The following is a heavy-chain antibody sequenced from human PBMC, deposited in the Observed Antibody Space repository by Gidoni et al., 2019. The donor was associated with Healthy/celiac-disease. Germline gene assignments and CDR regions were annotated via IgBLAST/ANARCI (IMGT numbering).Heavy chain of an antibody. Sequence: EVQLLESGGGLVQPGGSLRLSCAASGFPCSCYAMSWVRQAPGKGLECVSAISGSVGRTYYADSVKGRFTISRDNSKNTLYLQMNSLRAEDTAVYYCAKDNYDSSGWDAFDIWGQGTMVTVSS. CDR2: ISGSVGRT. D-gene: IGHD3-22*01. CDR3: AKDNYDSSGWDAFDI. V-gene: IGHV3-23*01. J-gene: IGHJ3*02. CDR1: GFPCSCYA.